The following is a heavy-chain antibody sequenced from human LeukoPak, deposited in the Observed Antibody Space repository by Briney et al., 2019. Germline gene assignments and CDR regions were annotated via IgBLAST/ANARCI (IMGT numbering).Heavy chain of an antibody. CDR3: ARQEGGIVGPY. CDR2: IYTGGST. CDR1: GGSINSYF. Sequence: SDTLSLTCTVSGGSINSYFWTWIRQPAGKGLEWIGRIYTGGSTNYNPSLKSRVTMSVDTSKNQFSLKLNSVTVADTAVYYCARQEGGIVGPYWGQGTLVTVSS. J-gene: IGHJ4*02. D-gene: IGHD1-26*01. V-gene: IGHV4-4*07.